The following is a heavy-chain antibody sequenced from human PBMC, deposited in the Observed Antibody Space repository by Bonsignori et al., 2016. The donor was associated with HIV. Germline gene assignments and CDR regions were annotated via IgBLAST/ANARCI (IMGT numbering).Heavy chain of an antibody. Sequence: WIRQPPGKGLEWVSSISSSSSYIYYADSVKGRFTISRDNAKNSLYLQMNSLRAEDTAVYYCAREGFWGQGTLVTVSS. CDR3: AREGF. CDR2: ISSSSSYI. J-gene: IGHJ4*02. V-gene: IGHV3-21*01.